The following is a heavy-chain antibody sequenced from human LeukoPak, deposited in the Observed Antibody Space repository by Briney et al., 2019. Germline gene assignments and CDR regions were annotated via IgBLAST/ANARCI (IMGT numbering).Heavy chain of an antibody. D-gene: IGHD2-2*01. CDR3: ARARYCSSTSCIFDY. CDR1: GGSISSGSYY. V-gene: IGHV4-61*02. J-gene: IGHJ4*02. Sequence: SATLSLTCPVSGGSISSGSYYWSWIRQPAGKGLECIGRIYTSGSTNYNPSLKSRVTISVDTSKNQFSLKLSSVTAADTAVYYCARARYCSSTSCIFDYWGQGTLVTVSS. CDR2: IYTSGST.